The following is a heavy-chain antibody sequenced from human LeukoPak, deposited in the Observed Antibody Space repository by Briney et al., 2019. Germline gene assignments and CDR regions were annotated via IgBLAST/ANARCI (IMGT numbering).Heavy chain of an antibody. CDR2: ISNKGSSSTT. CDR3: ARAPTGSGSHYYFDY. V-gene: IGHV3-11*04. J-gene: IGHJ4*02. CDR1: GFIFSDYY. D-gene: IGHD3-10*01. Sequence: PGGSLRLSCAASGFIFSDYYMGWVRQAPGKGLEWVSYISNKGSSSTTYYADSVKGRFTISRDNAKDSLYLQMNSLRAEDTSVYYCARAPTGSGSHYYFDYWGQGTLVTVSS.